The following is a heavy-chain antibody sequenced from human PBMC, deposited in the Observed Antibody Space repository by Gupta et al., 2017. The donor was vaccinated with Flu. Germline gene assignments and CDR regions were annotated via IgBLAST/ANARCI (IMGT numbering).Heavy chain of an antibody. D-gene: IGHD3-16*01. CDR1: GFTFSSYW. V-gene: IGHV3-74*01. CDR3: ARESYYDYVWGSYAFDI. J-gene: IGHJ3*02. Sequence: EVQLVESGGGLVQPGGSLRLSCAASGFTFSSYWMHWVRQAPGKGLVWVSRINRDGSSTSYADSVKGRFTISRDNAKNTLYLQMNSLRAEDTAVYYCARESYYDYVWGSYAFDIWGQGTMVTVSS. CDR2: INRDGSST.